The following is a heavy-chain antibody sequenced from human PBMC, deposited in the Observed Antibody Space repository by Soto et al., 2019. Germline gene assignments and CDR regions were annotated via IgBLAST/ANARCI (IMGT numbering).Heavy chain of an antibody. D-gene: IGHD6-25*01. CDR1: RASSSSYF. CDR3: ATAAETTPGLFDS. Sequence: TSETLSLTCIVSRASSSSYFWNWIRQPAGKGLEWIGRVFGSGGTNYNPSLKSRVTMSIDTSNNSFSLKLTSVTAADTAVYFCATAAETTPGLFDSWGQGTLVTVSS. V-gene: IGHV4-4*07. CDR2: VFGSGGT. J-gene: IGHJ4*02.